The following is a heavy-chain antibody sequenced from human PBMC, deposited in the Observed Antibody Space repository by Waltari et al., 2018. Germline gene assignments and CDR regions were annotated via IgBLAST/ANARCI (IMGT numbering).Heavy chain of an antibody. CDR2: IDPSDCYT. Sequence: EVQLVQSGAEVKKPGESLRISCKGSGYSFSGHWINWVRQRPGKGLEWMGRIDPSDCYTNYGPSVQGHVTFSADKSISIAYLHWSSLKAADTAIYYCAREGTTPALDYWGQGTLVTVSS. D-gene: IGHD4-17*01. V-gene: IGHV5-10-1*03. CDR1: GYSFSGHW. CDR3: AREGTTPALDY. J-gene: IGHJ4*02.